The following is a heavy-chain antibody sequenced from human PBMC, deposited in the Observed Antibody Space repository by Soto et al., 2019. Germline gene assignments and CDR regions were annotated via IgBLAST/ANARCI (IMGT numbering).Heavy chain of an antibody. CDR1: GYTFTSYG. Sequence: ASVKVSCKASGYTFTSYGISWVRQAPGQGLEWMGWISAYNGNTNYAQKLQGRVTMTTDTSTSTAYMELRSLRSDDTAVYYCATIQLREMATLGGMDVWGQGTTVTVYS. D-gene: IGHD5-18*01. J-gene: IGHJ6*02. CDR2: ISAYNGNT. V-gene: IGHV1-18*04. CDR3: ATIQLREMATLGGMDV.